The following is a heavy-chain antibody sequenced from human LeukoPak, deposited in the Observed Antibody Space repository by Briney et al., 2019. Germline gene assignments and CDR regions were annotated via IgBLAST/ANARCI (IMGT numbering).Heavy chain of an antibody. J-gene: IGHJ4*02. D-gene: IGHD3-10*01. CDR2: ISAYNGNT. Sequence: GASVKVSCKASGYTFTSYGISWVRQAPGQGLEWMGWISAYNGNTNYAQKLQGRVTMTTDTSTSTAYMELRSLRSDDTAVYYCARAYYGSGSYYSYYFDYWGQGTLVTVSS. CDR1: GYTFTSYG. CDR3: ARAYYGSGSYYSYYFDY. V-gene: IGHV1-18*01.